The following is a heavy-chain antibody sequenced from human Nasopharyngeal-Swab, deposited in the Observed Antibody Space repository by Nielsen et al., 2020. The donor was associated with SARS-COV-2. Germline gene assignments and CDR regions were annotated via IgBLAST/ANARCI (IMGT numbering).Heavy chain of an antibody. V-gene: IGHV4-34*01. CDR2: INHSGST. Sequence: SETLSLTCAVYGGSFSGYYWSWIRQPPGKGLEWIGEINHSGSTNYNSSLKSRATISVDTSKNQFSLKLSSVTAADTAVYYCARDHATTVTTFYYYYYYGMDVWGQGTTVTVSS. J-gene: IGHJ6*02. CDR3: ARDHATTVTTFYYYYYYGMDV. CDR1: GGSFSGYY. D-gene: IGHD4-17*01.